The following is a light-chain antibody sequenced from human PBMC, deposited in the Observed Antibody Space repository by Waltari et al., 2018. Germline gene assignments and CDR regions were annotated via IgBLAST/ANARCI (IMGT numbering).Light chain of an antibody. CDR2: DDG. V-gene: IGLV3-21*02. Sequence: SYVLTQPPSESVAPGQTARISCVGNNIGRESVHWYQQKPGQAPLLVVYDDGARPPGIPERFSGSHSGNTATLTISSVEAGDEADYFCQVWEYISDHPDIIFGGGTKLTVL. CDR1: NIGRES. CDR3: QVWEYISDHPDII. J-gene: IGLJ2*01.